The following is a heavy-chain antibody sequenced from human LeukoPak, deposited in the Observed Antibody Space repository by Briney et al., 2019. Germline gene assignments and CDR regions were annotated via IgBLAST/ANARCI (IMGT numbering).Heavy chain of an antibody. D-gene: IGHD6-6*01. Sequence: SQTLSLTCAISGDSVSSNSAAWNLIRRSPSRGLEWLGRTYYRSKWYNEYAVSVKSRITINPATSKNQFSMQLNSVTPEDTAVYYCARAARGSFIDYWGQGPLVTVSS. V-gene: IGHV6-1*01. CDR1: GDSVSSNSAA. CDR2: TYYRSKWYN. CDR3: ARAARGSFIDY. J-gene: IGHJ4*02.